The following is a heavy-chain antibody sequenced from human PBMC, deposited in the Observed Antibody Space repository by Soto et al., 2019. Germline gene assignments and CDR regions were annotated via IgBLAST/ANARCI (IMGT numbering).Heavy chain of an antibody. CDR2: IYHSGGT. CDR1: GGSISSGGYS. V-gene: IGHV4-30-2*01. J-gene: IGHJ4*02. Sequence: SETLSLTCAVSGGSISSGGYSWSWIRQPPGKGLEWIGYIYHSGGTYYNPSLKSRVTISVDRSKNHFSLKLSSVTAADTAVYYCARTYSSSPLFDYWSQGTLVTVSS. D-gene: IGHD6-6*01. CDR3: ARTYSSSPLFDY.